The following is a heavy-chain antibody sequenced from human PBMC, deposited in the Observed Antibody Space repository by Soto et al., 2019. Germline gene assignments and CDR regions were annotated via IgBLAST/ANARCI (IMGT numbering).Heavy chain of an antibody. D-gene: IGHD2-21*02. Sequence: SETLSLACPVSGCSFTLYHWSWIRQLPGRGLEWIAYTSCSGNTNYNPSLKSRVTISMDTSKNQLSLKLTSMTAAEMAAYYWERDMQACRLHDSDYWCQGTLGTVSS. CDR2: TSCSGNT. CDR3: ERDMQACRLHDSDY. J-gene: IGHJ4*02. V-gene: IGHV4-59*01. CDR1: GCSFTLYH.